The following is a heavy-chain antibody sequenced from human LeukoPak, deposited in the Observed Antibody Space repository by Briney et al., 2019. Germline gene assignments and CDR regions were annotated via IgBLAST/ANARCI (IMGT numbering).Heavy chain of an antibody. Sequence: SETLSLTCTVSGGSISSSSYYWGWIRQPPGKGLEWIGSIYYSGSTYYNPSLKSRFTISVDTSKNQFSLTLSSVTAADTAVYYCARHGIAAAGSFDYWGQGTLVTVSS. CDR3: ARHGIAAAGSFDY. CDR2: IYYSGST. J-gene: IGHJ4*02. V-gene: IGHV4-39*01. D-gene: IGHD6-13*01. CDR1: GGSISSSSYY.